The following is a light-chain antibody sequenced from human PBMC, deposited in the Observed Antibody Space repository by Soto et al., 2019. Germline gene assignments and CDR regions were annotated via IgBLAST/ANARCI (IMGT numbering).Light chain of an antibody. Sequence: DIQMTQAPSSLSASVGHSVAITCRTSQSIINYLNWYQQREGKAPKLLMFAATSLQSGVPPRFSGSGSGTDFNLTFSGLQPEDFAASYCQHRHSTPYTFGLGTKLEVK. J-gene: IGKJ2*01. CDR1: QSIINY. CDR2: AAT. CDR3: QHRHSTPYT. V-gene: IGKV1-39*01.